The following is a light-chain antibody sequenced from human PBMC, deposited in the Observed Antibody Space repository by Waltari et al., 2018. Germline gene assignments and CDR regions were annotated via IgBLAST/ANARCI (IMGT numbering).Light chain of an antibody. CDR2: GAS. Sequence: ETVMKQSPATLSVSPGERATFSCRASQSVGKNLAWYQQKPGQAPRLLIYGASTRATGVPARFSGSGSGPEFTLTISSLQSEDFAVYYCQQYNKWPPITFGQGTRLEIK. CDR1: QSVGKN. CDR3: QQYNKWPPIT. V-gene: IGKV3-15*01. J-gene: IGKJ5*01.